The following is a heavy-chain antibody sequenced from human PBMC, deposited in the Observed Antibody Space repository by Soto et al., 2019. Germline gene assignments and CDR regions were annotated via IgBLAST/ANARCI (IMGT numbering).Heavy chain of an antibody. CDR2: IKQDGSEK. CDR1: GFTFSSYW. J-gene: IGHJ6*03. D-gene: IGHD3-3*01. V-gene: IGHV3-7*03. CDR3: ARAGRSGYNYYYYYYMDV. Sequence: LSLTCAASGFTFSSYWMSWVRQAPGKGLEWVANIKQDGSEKYYVDSVKGRFTISRDNAKNSLYLQMNSLRAEDTAVYYCARAGRSGYNYYYYYYMDVWGKGTTVTVSS.